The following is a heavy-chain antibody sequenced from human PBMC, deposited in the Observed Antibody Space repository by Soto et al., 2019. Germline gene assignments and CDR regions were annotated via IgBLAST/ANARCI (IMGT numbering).Heavy chain of an antibody. CDR1: GFTFTSSA. Sequence: SVKVSCKASGFTFTSSAMQWVRQARGQRLEWIGWIVVGSGNTNYAQKFQERVTITRDMSTSTAYMELSSLRSEDTAVYYCARGNGNKLRFLEWLLYSGAFDIWGQGTMVTVSS. D-gene: IGHD3-3*01. CDR3: ARGNGNKLRFLEWLLYSGAFDI. V-gene: IGHV1-58*02. J-gene: IGHJ3*02. CDR2: IVVGSGNT.